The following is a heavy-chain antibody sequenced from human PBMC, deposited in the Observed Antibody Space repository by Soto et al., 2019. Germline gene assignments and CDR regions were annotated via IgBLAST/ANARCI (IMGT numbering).Heavy chain of an antibody. CDR1: GGSFKSGSYS. CDR2: VYHTGRT. V-gene: IGHV4-61*01. Sequence: SETLSLTCTVSGGSFKSGSYSWSWIRQPPGKGLEWIGYVYHTGRTGYNPSLKSRVSISMDTSKNQFSLNLDSVTAADTAVYFCARDFAYFDSWGQGTLVTVSS. D-gene: IGHD3-3*01. J-gene: IGHJ4*02. CDR3: ARDFAYFDS.